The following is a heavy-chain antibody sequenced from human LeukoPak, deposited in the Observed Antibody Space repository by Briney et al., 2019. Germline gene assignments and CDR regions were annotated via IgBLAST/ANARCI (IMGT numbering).Heavy chain of an antibody. CDR2: ISSSSSTI. D-gene: IGHD3-16*01. J-gene: IGHJ5*02. V-gene: IGHV3-48*01. CDR1: GFTFSSYS. CDR3: AKGGGRFHLPFDP. Sequence: GGSLRLSCAASGFTFSSYSMNWVRQAPGKGLEWVSYISSSSSTIYYADSVKGRFTISRDNAKNSLYLQMNSLRAEDTAVYYCAKGGGRFHLPFDPWGQGALVTVSS.